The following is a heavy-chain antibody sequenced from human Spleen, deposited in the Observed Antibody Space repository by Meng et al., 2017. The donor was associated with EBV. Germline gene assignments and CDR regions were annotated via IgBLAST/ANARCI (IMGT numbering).Heavy chain of an antibody. CDR3: ARYSALSEQQLVRRSDIDGFDP. Sequence: VQLVQLGEEVKKPGASVKVSCKASGYTFTSYDINWVRQATGQGLEWMGWMNPNSGNTGFAQKFQGRITMTRNTSISTAYMELSSLRSEDTALYYCARYSALSEQQLVRRSDIDGFDPWGQGTLVTVSS. CDR2: MNPNSGNT. J-gene: IGHJ5*02. V-gene: IGHV1-8*01. CDR1: GYTFTSYD. D-gene: IGHD6-13*01.